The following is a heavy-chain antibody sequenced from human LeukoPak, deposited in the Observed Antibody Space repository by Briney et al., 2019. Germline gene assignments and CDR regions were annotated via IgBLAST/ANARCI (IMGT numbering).Heavy chain of an antibody. CDR1: GGSISSSSYY. Sequence: PSETLSLTCTVSGGSISSSSYYWGWIRQPPGKGLEWIGSIYYSGSTYYNPSLKSRVTISVDTSKNQFSLKLSSVTAADTAVYYCASGGDYYDSFDIWGQGTMVTVSS. CDR3: ASGGDYYDSFDI. V-gene: IGHV4-39*01. CDR2: IYYSGST. J-gene: IGHJ3*02. D-gene: IGHD3-22*01.